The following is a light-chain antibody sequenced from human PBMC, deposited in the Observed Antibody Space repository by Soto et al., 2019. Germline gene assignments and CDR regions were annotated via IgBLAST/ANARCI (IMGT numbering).Light chain of an antibody. CDR3: QHYNNWPPWT. J-gene: IGKJ1*01. CDR1: QTVSSN. CDR2: GAS. V-gene: IGKV3D-15*01. Sequence: IGLTQSPGTLSLSPGERATLSCRASQTVSSNFLARYQEKPGQGPRLLIYGASTRATGIPDRFSGSGSGTEFTLTISTLQSEDFAIYYCQHYNNWPPWTFGQGTKVDIK.